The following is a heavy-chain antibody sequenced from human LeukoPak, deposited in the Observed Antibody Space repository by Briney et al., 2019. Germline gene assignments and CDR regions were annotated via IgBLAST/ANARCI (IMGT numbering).Heavy chain of an antibody. D-gene: IGHD1-26*01. Sequence: ASVKVSCKASGYTFTGYYMHWVRQAPGQGLEWMGWINPSSGGTNYAQKFQGRVTMTRDTSISTAYMELSRLRSDDTAVYYCARIRGDWYFDLWGRGTLVTVSS. J-gene: IGHJ2*01. V-gene: IGHV1-2*02. CDR2: INPSSGGT. CDR3: ARIRGDWYFDL. CDR1: GYTFTGYY.